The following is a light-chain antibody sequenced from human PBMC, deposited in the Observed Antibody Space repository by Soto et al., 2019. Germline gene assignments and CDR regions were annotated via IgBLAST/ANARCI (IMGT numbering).Light chain of an antibody. J-gene: IGKJ1*01. CDR1: QSISSW. CDR2: KAS. V-gene: IGKV1-5*03. CDR3: QQYNSYPVT. Sequence: DSQMTQSPSTLSAPVGDRVTITCRASQSISSWLAWYQQKPAKAPTLLIYKASSLESGVPPRFSGSGSGTEFTLPISSLQPDDFATYYCQQYNSYPVTFGQGTKVDIK.